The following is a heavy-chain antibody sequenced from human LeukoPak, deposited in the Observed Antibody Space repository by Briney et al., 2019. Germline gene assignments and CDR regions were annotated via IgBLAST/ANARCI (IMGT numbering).Heavy chain of an antibody. CDR2: INHSGST. V-gene: IGHV4-34*01. Sequence: SETLSLTCAVYGGSFSGYYWSWIRQPPGKGLEWIGEINHSGSTNYNPSLKSRVTISVDTSKNQFSLKLSSVTAADTAVYYCASQKRLKYSSSWYKGHSSGYNWFDPWAREPWSPSPQ. D-gene: IGHD6-13*01. CDR3: ASQKRLKYSSSWYKGHSSGYNWFDP. CDR1: GGSFSGYY. J-gene: IGHJ5*02.